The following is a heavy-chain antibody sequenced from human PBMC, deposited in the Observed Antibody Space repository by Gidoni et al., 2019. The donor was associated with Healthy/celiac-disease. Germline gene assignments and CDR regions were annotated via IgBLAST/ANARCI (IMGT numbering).Heavy chain of an antibody. CDR2: ISSSGSTI. V-gene: IGHV3-11*04. Sequence: QVQLVESGGGLVEPGGSLRLPCAASAFTFSAYYMCWIRQAPGKGLEWVSYISSSGSTIYYADSGKGRFTISRDNAKNSLYLQMNSLRAEDTAVYYCARVVSVGAFDIWGQGTMVTVSS. CDR1: AFTFSAYY. D-gene: IGHD2-15*01. CDR3: ARVVSVGAFDI. J-gene: IGHJ3*02.